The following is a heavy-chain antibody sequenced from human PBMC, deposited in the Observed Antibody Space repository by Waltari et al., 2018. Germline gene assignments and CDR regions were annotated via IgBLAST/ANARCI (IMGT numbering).Heavy chain of an antibody. CDR2: VDPEDGET. Sequence: EVQLVQSGAEVKKPGATVKISCKASGYTFTDYYMHWVQQAPGKGLEWMGRVDPEDGETIYAEKFQGRVTITADTSTDTAYMELTSLRSDDTAVYYCARAGYPHYFDYWGQGTLVTVSS. CDR1: GYTFTDYY. V-gene: IGHV1-69-2*01. J-gene: IGHJ4*02. CDR3: ARAGYPHYFDY. D-gene: IGHD3-9*01.